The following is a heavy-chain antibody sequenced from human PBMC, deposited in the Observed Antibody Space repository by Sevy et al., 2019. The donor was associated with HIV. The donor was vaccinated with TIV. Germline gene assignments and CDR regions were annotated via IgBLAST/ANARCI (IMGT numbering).Heavy chain of an antibody. Sequence: ASVKVSCKIFGDTLIELSMHWVRQTPGNGLEWMGGFDPHAAETIYARKFQGRVIMTEDTSTDTAYMDLSSLISEDTAVYYCATSRYYDGYANFDFWGQGTLVTVSS. V-gene: IGHV1-24*01. J-gene: IGHJ4*02. CDR1: GDTLIELS. CDR2: FDPHAAET. D-gene: IGHD3-10*01. CDR3: ATSRYYDGYANFDF.